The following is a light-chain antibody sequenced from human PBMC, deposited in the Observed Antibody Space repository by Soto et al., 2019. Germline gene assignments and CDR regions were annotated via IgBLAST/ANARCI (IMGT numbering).Light chain of an antibody. Sequence: DIQMTQSPSTLAASVGDRVTITFRASQSISSWLAWYQQKPGKAPKLLIYKASSLESGVPSRFSGSGSGTEFTLTISSLQPDDFATYYCQHYNSYSEAFGQGTKVDI. CDR3: QHYNSYSEA. CDR1: QSISSW. CDR2: KAS. J-gene: IGKJ1*01. V-gene: IGKV1-5*03.